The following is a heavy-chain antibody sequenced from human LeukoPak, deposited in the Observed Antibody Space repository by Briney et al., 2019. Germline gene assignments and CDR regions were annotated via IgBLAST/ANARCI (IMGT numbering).Heavy chain of an antibody. V-gene: IGHV1-8*01. CDR2: MNPNSGNT. CDR1: GYTFTSYD. J-gene: IGHJ4*02. Sequence: ASVKVSCKASGYTFTSYDINWVRQATGQGLEWMGWMNPNSGNTGYAQKFQGRVTMTRNTSISIAYMELSSLRSDDTAVYYCARATGQEILTGRKLDNWGQGTLVTVSS. D-gene: IGHD3-9*01. CDR3: ARATGQEILTGRKLDN.